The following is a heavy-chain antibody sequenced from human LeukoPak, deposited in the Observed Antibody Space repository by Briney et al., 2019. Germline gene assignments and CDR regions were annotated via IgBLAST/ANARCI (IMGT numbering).Heavy chain of an antibody. CDR3: ARVYGGHNKYYYYYMDV. CDR2: IIPIFGTA. Sequence: SVKVSCKASGGTFSSYAISWVRQAPGQGLEWMGGIIPIFGTANYAQKFQGRVTITTDESTSTAYMELSSLRSKDTAVYYCARVYGGHNKYYYYYMDVWGKGTTVTVSS. CDR1: GGTFSSYA. D-gene: IGHD4-23*01. V-gene: IGHV1-69*05. J-gene: IGHJ6*03.